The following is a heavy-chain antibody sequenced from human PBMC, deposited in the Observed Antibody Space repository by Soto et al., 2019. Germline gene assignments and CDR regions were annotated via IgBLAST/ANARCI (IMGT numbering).Heavy chain of an antibody. D-gene: IGHD3-22*01. J-gene: IGHJ4*02. Sequence: EVQLLESGGGLVQPGGSLRLSCAASGFTLSSYAMSWVRQAPGKGLEWVSAISGSGGTTYYADDVKGRFTISRDTSKNTLYLQMNRLIAEDTAVYYGATVERYYYDSSGYYASPLFWGQGTLVTVSS. CDR1: GFTLSSYA. CDR2: ISGSGGTT. CDR3: ATVERYYYDSSGYYASPLF. V-gene: IGHV3-23*01.